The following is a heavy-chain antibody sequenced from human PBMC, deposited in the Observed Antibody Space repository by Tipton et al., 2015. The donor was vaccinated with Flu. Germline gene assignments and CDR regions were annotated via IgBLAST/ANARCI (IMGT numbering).Heavy chain of an antibody. CDR3: ARDFRYYNTFGFDY. D-gene: IGHD3-16*01. Sequence: GSLRLSCAASGFTFSSYTMNWVRQSPGKDLEWVSSISISGNSIYYADSVKGRFTISRDNAKNSLYLQMNSLRAEDTAVYYCARDFRYYNTFGFDYWGQGTLVTVSS. CDR1: GFTFSSYT. V-gene: IGHV3-21*06. J-gene: IGHJ4*02. CDR2: ISISGNSI.